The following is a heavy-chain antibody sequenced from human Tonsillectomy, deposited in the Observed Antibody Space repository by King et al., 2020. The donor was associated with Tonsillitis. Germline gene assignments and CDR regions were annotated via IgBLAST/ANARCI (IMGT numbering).Heavy chain of an antibody. CDR3: ARDGHSSGWYYFDY. J-gene: IGHJ4*02. V-gene: IGHV3-23*04. CDR1: GFTFSSYA. Sequence: VQLVESGGGLVQPGGSLRLSCAASGFTFSSYAMSWVRPAPGKGLDGVSAISNSVGNTFYAGSVKGRFTISRDNSKNTLYLQMNSLRAGDTAAYYCARDGHSSGWYYFDYWGQGTLVTVSS. D-gene: IGHD6-19*01. CDR2: ISNSVGNT.